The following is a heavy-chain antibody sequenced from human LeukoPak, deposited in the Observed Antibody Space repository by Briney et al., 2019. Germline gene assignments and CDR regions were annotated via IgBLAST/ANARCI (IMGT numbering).Heavy chain of an antibody. D-gene: IGHD5-18*01. Sequence: GESLKISCKGSGYSFTSSWIGWVRQMPGKGLEWMGIIYPGDSDTRYSPSFQGQVTISADKSITTAYLQWSRLKASDTAMYYCARRTYSYGSPFDYWGQGTLVTVSS. CDR3: ARRTYSYGSPFDY. V-gene: IGHV5-51*01. CDR2: IYPGDSDT. J-gene: IGHJ4*02. CDR1: GYSFTSSW.